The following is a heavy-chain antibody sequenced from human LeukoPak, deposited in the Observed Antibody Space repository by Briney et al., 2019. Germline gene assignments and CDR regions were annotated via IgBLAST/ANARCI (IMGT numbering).Heavy chain of an antibody. V-gene: IGHV1-2*02. CDR2: INPNSGAT. CDR1: GYTFTANY. Sequence: GASVKVSCKTSGYTFTANYMQWVRQAPGQGLEWMGWINPNSGATKYAQKFQGRVTMTRDTSISTAYMELSRLRSDDTAVYYCARYRCKTTSGCEDTDAFGMWGQGTMVTVSS. CDR3: ARYRCKTTSGCEDTDAFGM. D-gene: IGHD2/OR15-2a*01. J-gene: IGHJ3*02.